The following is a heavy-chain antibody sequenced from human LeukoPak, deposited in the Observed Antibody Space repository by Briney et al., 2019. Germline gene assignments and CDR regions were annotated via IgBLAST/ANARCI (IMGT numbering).Heavy chain of an antibody. J-gene: IGHJ6*04. CDR2: INQDGSEK. CDR3: ARDGRWIIGYMDL. Sequence: GGSLRLSCAASRFSFSSYWMSWVRQAPGKGLEWVANINQDGSEKFYADSVKGRLTISRDNANNSMFLQMNSLRVEDTAVFYCARDGRWIIGYMDLWGKGTTVTVSS. V-gene: IGHV3-7*01. D-gene: IGHD2-2*03. CDR1: RFSFSSYW.